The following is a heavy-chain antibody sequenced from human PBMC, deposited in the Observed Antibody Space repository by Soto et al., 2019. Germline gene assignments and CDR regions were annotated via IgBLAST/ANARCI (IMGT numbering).Heavy chain of an antibody. CDR1: GGSFSGYY. V-gene: IGHV4-34*01. CDR2: INHSGST. CDR3: ARDKITGLFDY. Sequence: QVQLQQWGAGLLKPSETLSLTCAVYGGSFSGYYWTWIRQPPGTGLEWIGEINHSGSTNYNPSLKXXVTISVDTSKNQFSLKLPSVTAADPAVYYCARDKITGLFDYWGQGTLVTVSS. J-gene: IGHJ4*02. D-gene: IGHD2-8*02.